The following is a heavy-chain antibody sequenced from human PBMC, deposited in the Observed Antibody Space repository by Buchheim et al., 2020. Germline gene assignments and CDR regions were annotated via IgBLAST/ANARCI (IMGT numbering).Heavy chain of an antibody. Sequence: QVQLVQSGAEVKKPGASVKVSCKASGYTFTGYYMHWVRQAPGQGLEWMGWINPNSGGTNYAQKFQGRVTMTRDTSISPAYMELSRLRSDDTAVYYCARGTHYYYDSSGCTPNYYYYGMDVWGQGTT. CDR2: INPNSGGT. V-gene: IGHV1-2*02. D-gene: IGHD3-22*01. CDR1: GYTFTGYY. CDR3: ARGTHYYYDSSGCTPNYYYYGMDV. J-gene: IGHJ6*02.